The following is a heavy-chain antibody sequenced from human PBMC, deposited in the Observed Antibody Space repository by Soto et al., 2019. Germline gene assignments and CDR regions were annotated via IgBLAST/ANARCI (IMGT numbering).Heavy chain of an antibody. D-gene: IGHD2-8*01. Sequence: GGSLRLSCAASGFTFSSYWMYWFRQAPGKGLVWVSRLDCGGSSTTYADPVKGPFTIFRDNAKNTLYLQMNGLRAEDTAVYDCARSFTYANFGYFDSWGQGTQVTVSS. V-gene: IGHV3-74*01. CDR3: ARSFTYANFGYFDS. CDR1: GFTFSSYW. CDR2: LDCGGSST. J-gene: IGHJ4*02.